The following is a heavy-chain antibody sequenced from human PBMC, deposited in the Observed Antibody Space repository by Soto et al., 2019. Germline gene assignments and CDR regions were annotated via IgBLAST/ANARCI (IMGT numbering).Heavy chain of an antibody. Sequence: SVKVSCKASGYTFTSYGISWVRQAPGQGLEWMGGIIPFFGNANYAQKFQGRVTITADESTSTAYMELSSLRSEDTAVYYCARASSYYDGSGDELEYWGQGTLVTVSS. D-gene: IGHD3-22*01. V-gene: IGHV1-69*13. CDR3: ARASSYYDGSGDELEY. CDR1: GYTFTSYG. CDR2: IIPFFGNA. J-gene: IGHJ4*02.